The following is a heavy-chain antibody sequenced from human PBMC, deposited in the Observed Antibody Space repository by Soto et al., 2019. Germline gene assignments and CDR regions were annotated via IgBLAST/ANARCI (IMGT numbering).Heavy chain of an antibody. J-gene: IGHJ4*02. Sequence: QVQLVQSGAEVKKPGSSVKVSCKASGGTFSSYAISWVRQAPGQGREWMGGIIPIFGTANYAQKFQGRVTITADKSTSTAYMELSSLRSEDTAVYYCASGPRAYYYDSSGFPFDYWGQGTLVTVSS. V-gene: IGHV1-69*06. D-gene: IGHD3-22*01. CDR2: IIPIFGTA. CDR1: GGTFSSYA. CDR3: ASGPRAYYYDSSGFPFDY.